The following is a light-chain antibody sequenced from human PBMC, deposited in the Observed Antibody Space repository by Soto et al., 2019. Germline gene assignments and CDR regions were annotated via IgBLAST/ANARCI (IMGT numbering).Light chain of an antibody. CDR1: SSDIGGYNY. V-gene: IGLV2-8*01. CDR3: SSYAGSNNL. J-gene: IGLJ2*01. CDR2: EVT. Sequence: QSALTQPPSASWSPGQSVTISCTGTSSDIGGYNYVSWHQQHPGKAPKLTIYEVTKRPSGVPDRFSGSKSGNTASLTVSGLQAEDEADYYCSSYAGSNNLFGGGTKLTVL.